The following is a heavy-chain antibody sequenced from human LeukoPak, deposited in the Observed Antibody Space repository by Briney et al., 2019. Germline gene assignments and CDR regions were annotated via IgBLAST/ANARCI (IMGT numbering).Heavy chain of an antibody. CDR2: IYYSGST. D-gene: IGHD1-26*01. CDR3: AAEVGDYVDY. J-gene: IGHJ4*02. Sequence: SETLSLTCTVSGGSVSSGSYYWSWIRQPPGKGLEWIGYIYYSGSTNFNPSLKSRVTISVDTSKNQFSLKLSSVTAADTAVYYCAAEVGDYVDYWGQGTLVTVSS. CDR1: GGSVSSGSYY. V-gene: IGHV4-61*01.